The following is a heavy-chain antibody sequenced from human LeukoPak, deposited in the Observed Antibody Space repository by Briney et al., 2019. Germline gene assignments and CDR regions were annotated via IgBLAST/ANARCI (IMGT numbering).Heavy chain of an antibody. V-gene: IGHV4-31*03. J-gene: IGHJ4*02. CDR3: ARLNYYDSGSLTYSFDY. CDR2: IYYLDAT. Sequence: PSETLSLTCTVSGTSISSSTYYYWSWTRQHSGEAREWMGYIYYLDATYYNPSLKSRISISVAASENQFSLKLTSVTAADTAVYYCARLNYYDSGSLTYSFDYWGQGTLVTVSP. CDR1: GTSISSSTYYY. D-gene: IGHD3-10*01.